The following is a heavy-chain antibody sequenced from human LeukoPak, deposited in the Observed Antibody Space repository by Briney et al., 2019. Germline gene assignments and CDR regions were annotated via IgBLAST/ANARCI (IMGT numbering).Heavy chain of an antibody. J-gene: IGHJ3*02. CDR1: GYSISSGYY. CDR2: IYHSGST. D-gene: IGHD5-12*01. CDR3: ARHWQWLRSFAGPFDI. V-gene: IGHV4-38-2*01. Sequence: SETLSLTCAVSGYSISSGYYWGWIRQPPGKGLEWIGSIYHSGSTYYNPSLKSRVTISVDTFKNQFSLKLSSVTAADTAVYYCARHWQWLRSFAGPFDIWGQGTMVTVSS.